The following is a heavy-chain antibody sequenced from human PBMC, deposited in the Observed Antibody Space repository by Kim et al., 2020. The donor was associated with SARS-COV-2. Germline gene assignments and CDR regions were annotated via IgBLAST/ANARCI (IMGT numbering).Heavy chain of an antibody. D-gene: IGHD2-15*01. CDR2: FYSGSST. CDR1: GFTFSNNY. V-gene: IGHV3-66*01. CDR3: ARGAATNSFDY. J-gene: IGHJ4*02. Sequence: GGSLRLSCAASGFTFSNNYMSWVRQAPGKGLEWVSDFYSGSSTNYSDSVQGRFTISRDNSKNTLYLQMKSLRAEDTAVYYCARGAATNSFDYWGQGTLVTVSS.